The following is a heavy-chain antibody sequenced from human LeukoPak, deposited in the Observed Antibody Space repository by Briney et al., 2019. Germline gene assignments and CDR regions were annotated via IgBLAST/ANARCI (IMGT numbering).Heavy chain of an antibody. CDR2: ISGSGGST. CDR1: GFTFSSYA. D-gene: IGHD4-17*01. J-gene: IGHJ4*02. CDR3: ARDPYGDYARYFDY. V-gene: IGHV3-23*01. Sequence: PGGSLRLSCAASGFTFSSYAMSWVRQAPGKGLEWVSAISGSGGSTYYADSVKGRFTISRDNSKNTLYLQMNSLRAEDTAVYYCARDPYGDYARYFDYWGQGSLVTVSS.